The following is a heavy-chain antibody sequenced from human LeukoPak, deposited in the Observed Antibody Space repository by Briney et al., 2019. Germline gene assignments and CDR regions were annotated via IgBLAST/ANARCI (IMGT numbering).Heavy chain of an antibody. CDR2: ISGSGGST. CDR1: GFTFSSYA. CDR3: AKPNIPPGVAGTGWFDP. D-gene: IGHD6-19*01. J-gene: IGHJ5*02. Sequence: PGGSLRLSCAASGFTFSSYALSWVRQAPGKGLEWVSAISGSGGSTYYADSVKGRFTISRDNSKNTLYLQMNSLRAEDTAVYYCAKPNIPPGVAGTGWFDPWGQGTLVTVSS. V-gene: IGHV3-23*01.